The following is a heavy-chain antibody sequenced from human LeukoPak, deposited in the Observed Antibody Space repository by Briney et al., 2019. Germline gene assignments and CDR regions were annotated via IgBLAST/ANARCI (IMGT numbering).Heavy chain of an antibody. CDR2: IYYSGST. CDR3: ARDRYSSSWYGTDAFDI. J-gene: IGHJ3*02. CDR1: GFTVSSNY. V-gene: IGHV4-59*02. D-gene: IGHD6-13*01. Sequence: GSLRLSCAASGFTVSSNYMSWIRQPPGKGLEWIGYIYYSGSTNYNPSLKSRVTISVDTSKNQFSLKLSSVTAADTAVYYCARDRYSSSWYGTDAFDIWGQGTMVTVSS.